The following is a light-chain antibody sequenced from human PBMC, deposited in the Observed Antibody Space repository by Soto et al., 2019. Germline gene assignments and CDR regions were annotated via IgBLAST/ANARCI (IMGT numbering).Light chain of an antibody. Sequence: QSALTQPASVSGSPGQSITISCTGTSNDVGGYNHVSWYQQHPGKAPKLIIYEVSYRPSGVSNRFSGSKSGNTASRTISGLQAEDEADYYCNSYRSTDTVVFGGGTKLTVL. J-gene: IGLJ2*01. V-gene: IGLV2-14*01. CDR1: SNDVGGYNH. CDR2: EVS. CDR3: NSYRSTDTVV.